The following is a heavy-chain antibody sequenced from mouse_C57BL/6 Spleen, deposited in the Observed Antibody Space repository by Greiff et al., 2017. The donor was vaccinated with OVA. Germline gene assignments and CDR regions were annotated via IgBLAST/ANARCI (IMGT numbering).Heavy chain of an antibody. CDR1: GYTFTNYW. V-gene: IGHV1-63*01. D-gene: IGHD1-1*01. CDR2: IYPGGGYT. CDR3: ARKGYYGSSEYYFDY. Sequence: VQLVESGAELVRPGTSVKMSCKASGYTFTNYWIGWAKQRPGHGLEWIGEIYPGGGYTNYNEKFKGKATLTADKSSSTAYMQFSSLTSEDSAIYYCARKGYYGSSEYYFDYWGQGTTLTVSS. J-gene: IGHJ2*01.